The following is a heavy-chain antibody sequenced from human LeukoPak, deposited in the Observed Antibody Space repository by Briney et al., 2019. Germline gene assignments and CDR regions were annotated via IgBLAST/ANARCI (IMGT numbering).Heavy chain of an antibody. D-gene: IGHD5-18*01. Sequence: ASVKVSCKASGYTFTGYYMHWVRQAPGQGLEWMGRINPNSGGTNYAQKFQDRVTMTRDTSISTAYMELSRLRSDDTAVYYCARGGYSYGYPDYWGQGTLVTVSS. CDR3: ARGGYSYGYPDY. V-gene: IGHV1-2*06. J-gene: IGHJ4*02. CDR2: INPNSGGT. CDR1: GYTFTGYY.